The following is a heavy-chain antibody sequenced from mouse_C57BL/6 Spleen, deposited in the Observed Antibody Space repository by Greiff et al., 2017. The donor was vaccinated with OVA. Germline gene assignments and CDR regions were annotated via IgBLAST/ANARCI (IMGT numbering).Heavy chain of an antibody. CDR2: IHPNSGST. V-gene: IGHV1-64*01. CDR3: ARRGNYVDYFDY. D-gene: IGHD2-1*01. CDR1: GYTFTSYW. Sequence: QVQLQQPGAELVKPGASVKLSCKASGYTFTSYWMHWVKQRPGQGLEWIGMIHPNSGSTNYNEKFKSKATLTVDKSSSTAYMQLSSLTSEDSAVYYCARRGNYVDYFDYWGQGTTLTVSS. J-gene: IGHJ2*01.